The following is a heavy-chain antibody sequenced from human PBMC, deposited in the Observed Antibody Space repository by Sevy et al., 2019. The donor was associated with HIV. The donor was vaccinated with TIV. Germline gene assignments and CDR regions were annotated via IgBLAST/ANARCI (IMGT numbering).Heavy chain of an antibody. CDR1: GGSISSGGYY. D-gene: IGHD1-7*01. CDR2: IYYSGST. J-gene: IGHJ4*02. CDR3: ARDRIDSSGTDGNFDY. Sequence: SETLSLTCTVSGGSISSGGYYWSWIRQHPGKGLEWIGYIYYSGSTYYNPSLKSRVTISVDTSKNQFSLMLSSMTAAGTAVYYCARDRIDSSGTDGNFDYWGQGTLVTVSS. V-gene: IGHV4-31*03.